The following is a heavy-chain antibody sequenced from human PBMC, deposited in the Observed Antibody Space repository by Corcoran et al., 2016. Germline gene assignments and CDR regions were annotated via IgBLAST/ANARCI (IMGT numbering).Heavy chain of an antibody. V-gene: IGHV6-1*01. D-gene: IGHD6-19*01. J-gene: IGHJ6*02. CDR1: GDSVSSNSAA. Sequence: QVQLQQSGPGLVKPSQTLSLTCAISGDSVSSNSAAWNWIRQSPSRGLEWLGRTYYRSKWYNDYVVSVKSRITINPDTSKNQFSLQLNSVTPEDTAVYYCASARGYSSGWYPRYYYGMDVWGQGTTVTVSS. CDR3: ASARGYSSGWYPRYYYGMDV. CDR2: TYYRSKWYN.